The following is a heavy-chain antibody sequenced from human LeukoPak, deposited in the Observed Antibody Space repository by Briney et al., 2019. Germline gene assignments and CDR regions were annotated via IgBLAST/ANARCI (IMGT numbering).Heavy chain of an antibody. J-gene: IGHJ4*02. D-gene: IGHD5-18*01. CDR2: INSNGGST. V-gene: IGHV3-23*01. CDR1: RYSFITYA. Sequence: PGGSLRLSCAASRYSFITYAMSWVRQAPGKGLEWVSGINSNGGSTYYAASAKVRFTISIDNSKNTLYLQMSSLRAEDTAIYYCAKVAHTASPAIDFWGQGTLVTVSS. CDR3: AKVAHTASPAIDF.